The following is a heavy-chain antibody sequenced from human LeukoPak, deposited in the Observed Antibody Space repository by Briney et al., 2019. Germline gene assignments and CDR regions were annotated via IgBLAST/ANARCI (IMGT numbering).Heavy chain of an antibody. Sequence: PSETLSLTCTVSGGSISSYYWSWIRQPPGKGLEWIGYIYYSGSTYYNPSLKSRVTISVDTSKNQFSLKLSSVTAADTAVYYCAREADYYDSSGYYYSPLYYFDYWGQGTLVTVSS. CDR2: IYYSGST. V-gene: IGHV4-59*08. CDR3: AREADYYDSSGYYYSPLYYFDY. J-gene: IGHJ4*02. CDR1: GGSISSYY. D-gene: IGHD3-22*01.